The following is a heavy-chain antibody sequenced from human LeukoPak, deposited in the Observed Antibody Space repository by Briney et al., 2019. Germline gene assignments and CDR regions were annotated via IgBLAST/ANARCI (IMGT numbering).Heavy chain of an antibody. D-gene: IGHD3-22*01. CDR3: AKGHSSGYYDWYFDL. CDR2: ISGSGGST. J-gene: IGHJ2*01. CDR1: GFTFSSYA. V-gene: IGHV3-23*01. Sequence: TGGSLRLSCAASGFTFSSYAMSWVRQAPGKGLEWVSAISGSGGSTYYADSVKGRFTISRDNSKNTLYLQMNSLRAEDTAVYYCAKGHSSGYYDWYFDLWGRSTLVTVSS.